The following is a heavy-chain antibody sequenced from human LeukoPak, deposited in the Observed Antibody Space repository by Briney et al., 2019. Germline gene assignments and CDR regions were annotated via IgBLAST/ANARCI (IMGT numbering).Heavy chain of an antibody. J-gene: IGHJ4*02. D-gene: IGHD2-2*01. V-gene: IGHV3-23*01. CDR3: AKRIGSCNSISCLYFDH. CDR2: ISGSGGST. Sequence: TGGSLRLSCAASGYTFSSYAMSWVRQVPGKGLEWVSTISGSGGSTYYADSVKGRVTISRDNSKNTLYLQMNSLRAEDTAVYYCAKRIGSCNSISCLYFDHWGQGALVTVSS. CDR1: GYTFSSYA.